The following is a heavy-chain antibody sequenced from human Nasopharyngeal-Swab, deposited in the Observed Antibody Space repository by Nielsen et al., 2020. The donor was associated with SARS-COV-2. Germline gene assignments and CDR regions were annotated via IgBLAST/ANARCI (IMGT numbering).Heavy chain of an antibody. V-gene: IGHV4-4*02. D-gene: IGHD5-24*01. CDR2: IYHSGST. CDR3: ARGGDGYPIDY. J-gene: IGHJ4*02. Sequence: VRQAPGKGLEWIGEIYHSGSTNYNPSLKSRVTISVDTSKNQFSLKLSSVTAADTAVYYCARGGDGYPIDYWGQGTLVTVSS.